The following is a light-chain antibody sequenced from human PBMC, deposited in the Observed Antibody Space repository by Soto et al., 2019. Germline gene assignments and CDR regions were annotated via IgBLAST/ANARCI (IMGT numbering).Light chain of an antibody. CDR1: QSLLHSDGTTY. CDR3: MQATEFPRT. V-gene: IGKV2-24*01. J-gene: IGKJ1*01. CDR2: KVS. Sequence: DVVMTQTPLSSPVTLGQPASISCRSSQSLLHSDGTTYLSWLHQRPGQPPRIIIYKVSNRLSGVPDRFSGSGAGTDFTLKISRVEAEDVGVYYCMQATEFPRTFGQGTKVELK.